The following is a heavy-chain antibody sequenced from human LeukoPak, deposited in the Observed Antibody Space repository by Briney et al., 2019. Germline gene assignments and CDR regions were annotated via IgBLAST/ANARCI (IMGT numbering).Heavy chain of an antibody. D-gene: IGHD5-18*01. CDR3: ARAPGYSYGLGFDY. J-gene: IGHJ4*02. CDR2: ISWNSDRI. Sequence: PGGSLRLSCAASGFTFHDYAMHWVRQVPGKGLEWVSGISWNSDRIGYADSVKGRFTISRDNAKNSLYLQMNSLRAEDTAVYYCARAPGYSYGLGFDYWGQGTLVTVSS. CDR1: GFTFHDYA. V-gene: IGHV3-9*01.